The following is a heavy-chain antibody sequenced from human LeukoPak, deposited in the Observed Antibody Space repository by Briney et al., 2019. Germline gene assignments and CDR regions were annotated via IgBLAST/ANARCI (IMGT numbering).Heavy chain of an antibody. J-gene: IGHJ3*02. Sequence: GGSLRLSCAASGFTFDDYGMRWVRQAPGKGLEWVSGINWNGGSTGYADSVKGRFTISRDNAKNSLYLQMNSLRAEDTAVYYCAREASYYDSSGYPAFDIWGQGTMVTVSS. CDR1: GFTFDDYG. V-gene: IGHV3-20*04. D-gene: IGHD3-22*01. CDR2: INWNGGST. CDR3: AREASYYDSSGYPAFDI.